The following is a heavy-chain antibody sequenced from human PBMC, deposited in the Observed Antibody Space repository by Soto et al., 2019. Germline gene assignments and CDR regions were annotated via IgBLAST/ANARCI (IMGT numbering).Heavy chain of an antibody. V-gene: IGHV1-46*03. CDR2: INPSGGST. D-gene: IGHD3-3*01. Sequence: ASVKVSCKASGYTFTSYYMHWVRQAPGQGLEWMGIINPSGGSTSYAQKFQGRVTMTRDTSTSTVYMELSSLRSEDTAVYYCARTAPIFSRNYYYYMDVWGKGTTVTVSS. CDR3: ARTAPIFSRNYYYYMDV. J-gene: IGHJ6*03. CDR1: GYTFTSYY.